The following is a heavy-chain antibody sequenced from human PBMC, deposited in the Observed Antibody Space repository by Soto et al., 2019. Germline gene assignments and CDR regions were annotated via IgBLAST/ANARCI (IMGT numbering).Heavy chain of an antibody. CDR1: GYTFTSYY. D-gene: IGHD2-2*01. V-gene: IGHV1-46*01. CDR3: ARDLDVVVPAAPFFYYYGIDV. J-gene: IGHJ6*02. CDR2: INPSGGST. Sequence: ASVKVSCKASGYTFTSYYMHWVRQAPGQGLEWMGIINPSGGSTSYAQKFQGRVTMTRDTSTSTVYMELSSLRSEDTAVYYCARDLDVVVPAAPFFYYYGIDVWGQGTTVTVSS.